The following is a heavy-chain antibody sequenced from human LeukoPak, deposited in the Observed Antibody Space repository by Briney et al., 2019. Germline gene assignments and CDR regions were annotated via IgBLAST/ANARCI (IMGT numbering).Heavy chain of an antibody. D-gene: IGHD2-2*01. Sequence: SVKVSCKASGGTFSSYAISWVRQAPGQGLEWMGGIIPIFGTANYAQKFQGRVTITADESTSTAYMELSSLRSEDTAVYYCARALRGVVVPAATFNWFDPWGQGTLVTVSS. CDR1: GGTFSSYA. CDR3: ARALRGVVVPAATFNWFDP. J-gene: IGHJ5*02. V-gene: IGHV1-69*13. CDR2: IIPIFGTA.